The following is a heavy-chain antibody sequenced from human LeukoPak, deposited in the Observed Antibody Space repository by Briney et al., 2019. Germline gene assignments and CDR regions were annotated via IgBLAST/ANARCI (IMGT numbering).Heavy chain of an antibody. CDR3: ARDYESGSYFFDY. J-gene: IGHJ4*02. CDR2: ISAYNGNT. CDR1: GYTFTTYG. V-gene: IGHV1-18*01. Sequence: GASVKVSCKASGYTFTTYGFTWVRQAPGQGLEWMGWISAYNGNTNYTQKLQGRVTMTTDTSTSTAYMELRSLRSDDTAVYYCARDYESGSYFFDYWGQGTLVTVSS. D-gene: IGHD3-10*01.